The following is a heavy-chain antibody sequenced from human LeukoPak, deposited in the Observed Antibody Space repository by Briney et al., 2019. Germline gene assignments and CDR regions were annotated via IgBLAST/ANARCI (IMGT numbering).Heavy chain of an antibody. V-gene: IGHV4-59*08. Sequence: SETLSLTCTVSGGSISSYYWSWIRQPPGKGLEWIGYIYYSGSTNYNPSLKSRVTISVDTSKNQFSLKLSSVTAADTAVYYCARLNNYDSSGYYYYFDYWGQGTLVTVSS. CDR3: ARLNNYDSSGYYYYFDY. D-gene: IGHD3-22*01. J-gene: IGHJ4*02. CDR2: IYYSGST. CDR1: GGSISSYY.